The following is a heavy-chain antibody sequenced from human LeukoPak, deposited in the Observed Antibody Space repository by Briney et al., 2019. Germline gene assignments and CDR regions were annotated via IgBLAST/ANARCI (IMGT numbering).Heavy chain of an antibody. Sequence: PSETLSLTCTVSGGSISSSSSYWGWIRQPPGKGLEWIGSIYYSGSTYYNPSLKSRVTISVDTSKNQFSLKLSSVTAADTAVYYCARQMNTYYDILTRDYYMDVWGKGTTVTISS. CDR2: IYYSGST. CDR1: GGSISSSSSY. V-gene: IGHV4-39*01. D-gene: IGHD3-9*01. CDR3: ARQMNTYYDILTRDYYMDV. J-gene: IGHJ6*03.